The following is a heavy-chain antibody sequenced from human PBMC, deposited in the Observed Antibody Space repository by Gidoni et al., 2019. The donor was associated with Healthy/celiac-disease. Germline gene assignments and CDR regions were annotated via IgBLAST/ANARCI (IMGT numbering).Heavy chain of an antibody. Sequence: EVQLVESGGGLVQPGGSLRLSCAAPGFTFGSYAMHWGRQATGKGLEWVSAVGTDGDTYYPGSVKGRFTISRENAKSSLYLQMNILRAGDTAVYYCARGGPISSGSSNYYYYYGMDVWGQGTTVTVSS. D-gene: IGHD3-10*02. CDR3: ARGGPISSGSSNYYYYYGMDV. J-gene: IGHJ6*02. CDR2: VGTDGDT. V-gene: IGHV3-13*01. CDR1: GFTFGSYA.